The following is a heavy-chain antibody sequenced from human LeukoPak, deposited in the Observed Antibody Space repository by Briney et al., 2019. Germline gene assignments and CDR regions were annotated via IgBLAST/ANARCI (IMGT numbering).Heavy chain of an antibody. V-gene: IGHV4-4*02. J-gene: IGHJ4*02. CDR2: IYHSGST. CDR3: VSRAPRDNYVRYLPMNY. D-gene: IGHD3-10*02. CDR1: GGSISSSNW. Sequence: SETLSLTCAVSGGSISSSNWWTWVRQPPGKGLEWIGEIYHSGSTNYNPYLKSRVTISVDKSKTQFSLKLKSVPAADTAVYYCVSRAPRDNYVRYLPMNYWGQGTLVTVSS.